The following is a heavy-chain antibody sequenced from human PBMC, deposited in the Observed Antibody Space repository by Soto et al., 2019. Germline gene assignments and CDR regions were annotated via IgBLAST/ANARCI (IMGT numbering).Heavy chain of an antibody. CDR2: ISSSGSTV. CDR1: VLTFSDYY. J-gene: IGHJ4*02. Sequence: GGSLRLSCAASVLTFSDYYMSWIRQAPGKGLEWVSYISSSGSTVYYADSVKGRFTISRDNAKNPLYLQMNSLRAEDTAVYYCARDHDYGDYVDYWGQGTLVTVSS. D-gene: IGHD4-17*01. V-gene: IGHV3-11*01. CDR3: ARDHDYGDYVDY.